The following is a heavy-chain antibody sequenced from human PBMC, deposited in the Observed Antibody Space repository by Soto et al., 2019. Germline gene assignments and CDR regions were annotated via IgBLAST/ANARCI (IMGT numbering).Heavy chain of an antibody. J-gene: IGHJ5*02. CDR1: SGSISTYY. Sequence: QVQLQGSGPGLVKPSETLSLTCTVSSGSISTYYWSWIRQPAGEGLEWIGRMSISGSTNYNPSLKSRVTMSVDTSKNQFSLRLTSVTAADTAVYYCARDGDYCSGNTCYSTWFDPWGQGTLVTVSS. D-gene: IGHD2-15*01. CDR2: MSISGST. V-gene: IGHV4-4*07. CDR3: ARDGDYCSGNTCYSTWFDP.